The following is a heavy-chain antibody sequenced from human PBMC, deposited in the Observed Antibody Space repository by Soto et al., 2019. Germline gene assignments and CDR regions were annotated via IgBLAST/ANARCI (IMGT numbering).Heavy chain of an antibody. D-gene: IGHD2-21*02. V-gene: IGHV1-2*02. Sequence: GTSVKVSCKASGYTLTGYYMHWVRQAPGQGLEWMGWINPNSGGTNYAQKFQGRVTMTRDTSISTAYMELSRLRSDDTAVYYCARVVVTAIGSDYWGQGTLVTVSS. CDR1: GYTLTGYY. J-gene: IGHJ4*02. CDR2: INPNSGGT. CDR3: ARVVVTAIGSDY.